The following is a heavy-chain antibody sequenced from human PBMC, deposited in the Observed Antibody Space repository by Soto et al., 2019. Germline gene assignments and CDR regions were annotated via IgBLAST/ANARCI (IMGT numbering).Heavy chain of an antibody. D-gene: IGHD1-26*01. CDR3: ARDLLSRRSYYYYYGMDV. V-gene: IGHV1-69*12. CDR1: GGTFSSYA. CDR2: IIPIFGTA. Sequence: QVQLVQSGAEVKKPGSSVKVSCKASGGTFSSYAISWVRQAPGQGLEWMGGIIPIFGTANYAQKFQGRVTITADESTSTAYMELSSLRSEDTAVYYCARDLLSRRSYYYYYGMDVWGQGTTVTVSS. J-gene: IGHJ6*02.